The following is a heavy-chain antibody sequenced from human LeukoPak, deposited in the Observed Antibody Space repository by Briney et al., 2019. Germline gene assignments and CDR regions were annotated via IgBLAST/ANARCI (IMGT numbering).Heavy chain of an antibody. D-gene: IGHD3-22*01. CDR2: INHSGST. CDR1: GGSFSGYY. V-gene: IGHV4-34*01. CDR3: ASYYYDSSGYYVPSRYYFDY. Sequence: SETLSLTCAVYGGSFSGYYWSWIRQPPGKGLEWIGEINHSGSTNYNPSLKSRVTISVDTSKNQFSLKLSSVTAADTAVYYCASYYYDSSGYYVPSRYYFDYWGQGTLVTVPT. J-gene: IGHJ4*02.